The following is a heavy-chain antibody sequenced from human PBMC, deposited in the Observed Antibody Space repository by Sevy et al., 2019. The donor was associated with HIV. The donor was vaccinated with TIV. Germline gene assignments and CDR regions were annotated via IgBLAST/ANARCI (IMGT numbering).Heavy chain of an antibody. V-gene: IGHV3-53*01. CDR1: GFTVSSNY. CDR3: ARGSAGCPTA. Sequence: GGSLRLSCAASGFTVSSNYMSWVRQAPGKGLEWVSVIYSGGSTYYADSVKGRFTISRDNARHTVYLQMNSLRADDTAVYYCARGSAGCPTAWGPGTLVTVSS. CDR2: IYSGGST. D-gene: IGHD2-15*01. J-gene: IGHJ5*02.